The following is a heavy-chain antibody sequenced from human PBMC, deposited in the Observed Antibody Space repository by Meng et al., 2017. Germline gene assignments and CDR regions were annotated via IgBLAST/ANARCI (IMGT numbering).Heavy chain of an antibody. CDR3: ARVVGDCASCYKGWFDP. CDR1: GASISSAVF. D-gene: IGHD2-2*02. J-gene: IGHJ5*02. CDR2: ISYSGAT. V-gene: IGHV4-30-4*01. Sequence: QVQLQESGPRLVRPSQTLSLTRTVSGASISSAVFWIWIRQPPGKDLEWIGYISYSGATHYNPSLKSRLTISVDTAKNQFSLSLSSVTAADTAVYYCARVVGDCASCYKGWFDPWGQGTLVTVSS.